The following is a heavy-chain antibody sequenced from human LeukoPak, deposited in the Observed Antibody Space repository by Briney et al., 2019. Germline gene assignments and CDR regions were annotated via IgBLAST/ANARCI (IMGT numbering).Heavy chain of an antibody. CDR2: IRSKAYGETA. Sequence: GGSLRLSCTASGFTFGDYAMSWIRQAPGKGWEWVGLIRSKAYGETADYAASVKGRFTISRDDSKAIAYLQMNSLKTEDTAVYHRTRDRGAYNLYDYWGQGTLVTVSS. CDR3: TRDRGAYNLYDY. CDR1: GFTFGDYA. V-gene: IGHV3-49*03. D-gene: IGHD1-1*01. J-gene: IGHJ4*02.